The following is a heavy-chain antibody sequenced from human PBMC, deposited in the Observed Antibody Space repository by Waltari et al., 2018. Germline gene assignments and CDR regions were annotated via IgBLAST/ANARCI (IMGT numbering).Heavy chain of an antibody. CDR2: ISGSGGST. Sequence: EVQLLESGGGLVQPGGSLRLSCAASGFTFRSYAMRWVRQAPGKGLEWVSAISGSGGSTYYADSVKGRFTISRDNSKNTLYLQMNSLRAEDTAVYYCAKDPRYYGSGSYYSRDTFDPWGQGTLVTVSS. J-gene: IGHJ5*02. CDR3: AKDPRYYGSGSYYSRDTFDP. V-gene: IGHV3-23*01. D-gene: IGHD3-10*01. CDR1: GFTFRSYA.